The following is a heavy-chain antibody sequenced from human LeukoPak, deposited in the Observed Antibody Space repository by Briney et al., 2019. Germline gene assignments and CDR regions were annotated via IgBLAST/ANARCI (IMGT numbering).Heavy chain of an antibody. CDR2: IYNGGRT. CDR1: VGSFNSYY. V-gene: IGHV4-4*09. Sequence: SETLSLTCGFSVGSFNSYYWNWIRQSPGKGLEWIGHIYNGGRTNYNPSLKGRVSISVDTSNNQFSLNLTSVTAADTAVYYCTRSGSYYGRLDDWGQGTLVTVSS. J-gene: IGHJ4*02. D-gene: IGHD1-26*01. CDR3: TRSGSYYGRLDD.